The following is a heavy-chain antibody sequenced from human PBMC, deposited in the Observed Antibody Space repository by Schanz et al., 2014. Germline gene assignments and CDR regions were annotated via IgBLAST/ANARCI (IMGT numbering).Heavy chain of an antibody. V-gene: IGHV3-53*01. J-gene: IGHJ3*01. Sequence: EVQLVESGGGLIQPGGSLRLSCAVSGFTVNTNYMSWVRQAPGKGLEWISSMYINSGSTQYADSVKVRFIISRDSSKNTLFLQMNSLRAEDTAVYFCARDGGRDGYNLAFDVWGQGTLVTVS. CDR3: ARDGGRDGYNLAFDV. D-gene: IGHD5-12*01. CDR1: GFTVNTNY. CDR2: MYINSGST.